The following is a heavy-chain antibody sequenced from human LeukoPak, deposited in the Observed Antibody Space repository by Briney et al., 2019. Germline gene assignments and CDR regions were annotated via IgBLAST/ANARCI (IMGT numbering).Heavy chain of an antibody. V-gene: IGHV3-30*03. Sequence: PGGSLRLSCAASGDTFSSYGMHWVRQAPGKGLEWVAVISYDGSNKYYADSVKGRFTISRDNSKNTLYLQMNSLRAEDTTVYYCAIGGGNSGVFFDYWGQGTLVTVSS. J-gene: IGHJ4*02. CDR3: AIGGGNSGVFFDY. CDR1: GDTFSSYG. CDR2: ISYDGSNK. D-gene: IGHD4-23*01.